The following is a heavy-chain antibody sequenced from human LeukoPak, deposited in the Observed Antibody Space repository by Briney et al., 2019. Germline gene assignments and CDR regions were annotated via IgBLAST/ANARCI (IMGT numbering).Heavy chain of an antibody. CDR2: ISYDGSNK. V-gene: IGHV3-30*18. CDR1: GFSFSTYG. D-gene: IGHD2-2*01. CDR3: AKDLGYCSSTSCYVPHYYGMDV. Sequence: PGRSLRLSCAASGFSFSTYGLHWVRQAPGKGLEWVAVISYDGSNKYYADSVKGRFTISRDNSKNTLYLQMNSLRAEDTAVYYCAKDLGYCSSTSCYVPHYYGMDVWGQGTTVTVSS. J-gene: IGHJ6*02.